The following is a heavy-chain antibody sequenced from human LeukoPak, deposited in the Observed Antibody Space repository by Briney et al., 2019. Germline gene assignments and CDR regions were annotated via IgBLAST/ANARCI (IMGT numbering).Heavy chain of an antibody. Sequence: GGSLRLSCAASGFTFSNYAMGWVRQAPGKGLEWGSAIGGSGDNTYYADSVKGRFTISRDNSKNTLYLQTNSLRAEDTAVYYCARRGITGTSIDYWGQGTLVTVSS. CDR2: IGGSGDNT. V-gene: IGHV3-23*01. D-gene: IGHD1-7*01. J-gene: IGHJ4*02. CDR1: GFTFSNYA. CDR3: ARRGITGTSIDY.